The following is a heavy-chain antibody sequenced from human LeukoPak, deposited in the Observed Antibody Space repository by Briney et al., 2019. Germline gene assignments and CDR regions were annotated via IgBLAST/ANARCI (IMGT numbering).Heavy chain of an antibody. J-gene: IGHJ4*02. V-gene: IGHV4-4*07. Sequence: KPSETLSLTCTVSGGSISSYYWSWIRQPAGKGLEWIGRIYTSGSTNYNASLKSRVSMSVDTSKNQFSLKLSSVTAADTAVFYCARENSGSYREFDYWGQGTLDTVSS. CDR3: ARENSGSYREFDY. CDR1: GGSISSYY. CDR2: IYTSGST. D-gene: IGHD1-26*01.